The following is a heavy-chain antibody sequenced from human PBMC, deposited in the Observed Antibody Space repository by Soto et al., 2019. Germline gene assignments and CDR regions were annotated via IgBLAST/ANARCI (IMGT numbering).Heavy chain of an antibody. Sequence: VPLVESGGGVVQPGRSLRLSCVASGFPFTSYGMHWVREAPGKGLEWVAVISYDGSNKYYADSVKGRFTISRDNSKNTLYLQMNSLRPEDTALYYCVGGQYYFDYRGQGTLVTVSS. CDR1: GFPFTSYG. J-gene: IGHJ4*02. CDR3: VGGQYYFDY. D-gene: IGHD3-10*01. CDR2: ISYDGSNK. V-gene: IGHV3-30*03.